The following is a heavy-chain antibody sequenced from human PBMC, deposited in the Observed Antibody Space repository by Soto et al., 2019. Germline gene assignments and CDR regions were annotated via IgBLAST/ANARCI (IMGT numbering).Heavy chain of an antibody. CDR1: GFTFSSYV. J-gene: IGHJ6*02. V-gene: IGHV3-23*01. CDR2: IRGSGGDT. CDR3: ARGPRAPPPHDYGMDV. Sequence: EVQLLESGGGLVQPGGSLRISCAASGFTFSSYVMNWVRQAPGKGLEWVSGIRGSGGDTFYADSVKGRFTISRDNSKNPLYLPMNSLRAEDTAVYYCARGPRAPPPHDYGMDVWGQGTTVTVSS.